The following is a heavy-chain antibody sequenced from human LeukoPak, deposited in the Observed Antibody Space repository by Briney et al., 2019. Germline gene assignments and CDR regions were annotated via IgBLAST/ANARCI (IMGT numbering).Heavy chain of an antibody. V-gene: IGHV3-53*01. CDR3: VRGPWNY. J-gene: IGHJ1*01. CDR2: IYSGGST. CDR1: GFTVSSHY. D-gene: IGHD1-1*01. Sequence: GGSLRLSCAASGFTVSSHYRSWVRQAPGKGLEWVSLIYSGGSTYYTDSVKGRFTISMDNSKNTLYLHMNSLRAEDTAVYYCVRGPWNYWGQGALVTVSS.